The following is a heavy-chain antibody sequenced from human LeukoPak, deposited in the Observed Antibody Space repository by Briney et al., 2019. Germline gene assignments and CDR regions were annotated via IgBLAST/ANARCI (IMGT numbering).Heavy chain of an antibody. V-gene: IGHV2-5*01. Sequence: SGPTLVKPTPTLTVTCTFSGFSLSTTGVGVGWIRQPPGKALEWLSLIYWNDDKRYSPSLKSRLTITKDTSKNQVVLTMTNMDPVDTATYYCARESSSSSTNWFDPWGQGTLVTVSS. CDR3: ARESSSSSTNWFDP. CDR1: GFSLSTTGVG. D-gene: IGHD6-6*01. J-gene: IGHJ5*02. CDR2: IYWNDDK.